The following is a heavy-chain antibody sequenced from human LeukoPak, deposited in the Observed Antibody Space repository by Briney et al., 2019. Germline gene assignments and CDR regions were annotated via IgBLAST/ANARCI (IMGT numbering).Heavy chain of an antibody. CDR3: ARLLTYYDFWSGYYRDIGWFDP. CDR1: GGSISSSSYY. CDR2: IYYSGST. Sequence: SETLSLTCTVPGGSISSSSYYWGWIRQPPGKGLEWIGSIYYSGSTYYNPSLKSRVTISVDTSKNQFSLKLSSVTAADTAVYYCARLLTYYDFWSGYYRDIGWFDPWGQGTLVTVSS. J-gene: IGHJ5*02. V-gene: IGHV4-39*07. D-gene: IGHD3-3*01.